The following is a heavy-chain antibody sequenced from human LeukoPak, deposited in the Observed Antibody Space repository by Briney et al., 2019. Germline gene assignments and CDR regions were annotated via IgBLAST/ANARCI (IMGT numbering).Heavy chain of an antibody. D-gene: IGHD3-22*01. J-gene: IGHJ4*02. CDR3: ARDKALDSDGRGFYYNRGLDC. Sequence: SETLSLTCDVSGGSMNNSYWSWLRQPAGEGLEWIGRIYATGSTDYNPSLKSRMTMSIDTSKNQFSLKLTSLTAADTVVYFCARDKALDSDGRGFYYNRGLDCWGQGTLAIVSS. V-gene: IGHV4-4*07. CDR1: GGSMNNSY. CDR2: IYATGST.